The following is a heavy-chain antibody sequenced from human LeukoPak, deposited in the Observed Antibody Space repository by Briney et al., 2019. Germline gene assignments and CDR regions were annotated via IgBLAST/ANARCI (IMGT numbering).Heavy chain of an antibody. CDR1: GDSVSSNSSA. J-gene: IGHJ3*01. D-gene: IGHD5-24*01. V-gene: IGHV6-1*01. Sequence: SQTLSLTCAISGDSVSSNSSACNWIRQSPSRGLEWLGRTYYRSKWYNDYAVSVKSRITINPDTSKNQFSLQLNSVTPEDTAVYYCARGGQGDGYSADEAFDFWGQGTMVTVSS. CDR2: TYYRSKWYN. CDR3: ARGGQGDGYSADEAFDF.